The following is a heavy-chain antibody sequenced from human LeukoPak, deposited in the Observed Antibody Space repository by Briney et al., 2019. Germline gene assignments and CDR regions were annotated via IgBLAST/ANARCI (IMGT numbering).Heavy chain of an antibody. CDR3: ARGPELYYYDSSGYYQLIPFDY. J-gene: IGHJ4*02. D-gene: IGHD3-22*01. CDR1: GGSFSGYY. CDR2: INHSGGT. V-gene: IGHV4-34*01. Sequence: PSETLSLTCAVYGGSFSGYYWSWIRQPPGKGLEWIGEINHSGGTNYNPSLKSRVTISVDTSKNQFSLKLSSVTAADTAVYYCARGPELYYYDSSGYYQLIPFDYWGQGTLVTVSS.